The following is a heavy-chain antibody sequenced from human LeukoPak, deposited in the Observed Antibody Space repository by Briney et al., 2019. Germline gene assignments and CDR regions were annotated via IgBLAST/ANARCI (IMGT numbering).Heavy chain of an antibody. CDR1: GGSISSYY. J-gene: IGHJ4*02. CDR3: ARTDGDYGGGFDY. D-gene: IGHD4-17*01. V-gene: IGHV4-59*08. CDR2: IYYSGST. Sequence: PSETLSLTCTVSGGSISSYYWSWIRQPPGKGLEWIGYIYYSGSTNYNPSLKGRVTISVDTSKNQFSLKLSSVTAADTAVYYCARTDGDYGGGFDYWGQGTLVTVSS.